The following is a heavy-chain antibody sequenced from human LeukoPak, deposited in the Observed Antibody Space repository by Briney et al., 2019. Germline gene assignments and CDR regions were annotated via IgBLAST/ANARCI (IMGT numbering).Heavy chain of an antibody. CDR2: IKQVVGER. CDR3: STDRASLRFSTVDQR. CDR1: AFSPTSIW. J-gene: IGHJ4*02. D-gene: IGHD3-3*01. V-gene: IGHV3-7*01. Sequence: GSLRLSCVVSAFSPTSIWTSCVRHAPEEGMGWVANIKQVVGERYYMESVKGRFTLSRDNAKNSLYMQTNRVRAAETCVSYRSTDRASLRFSTVDQRGGQGNRVIVSS.